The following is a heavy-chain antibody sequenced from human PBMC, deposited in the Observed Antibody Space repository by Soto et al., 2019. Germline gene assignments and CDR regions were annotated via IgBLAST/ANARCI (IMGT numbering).Heavy chain of an antibody. CDR2: TYHRGST. J-gene: IGHJ5*02. D-gene: IGHD3-10*01. CDR1: GDSIRSADHY. V-gene: IGHV4-30-4*01. Sequence: TLSLTCTVPGDSIRSADHYWIWIRQPPGQGLAWMGYTYHRGSTHYNPSLNSRLTLSIATSTNRFPLSLTSVTAADTAVYFCARLCGETENNWLDPWGQGALVTV. CDR3: ARLCGETENNWLDP.